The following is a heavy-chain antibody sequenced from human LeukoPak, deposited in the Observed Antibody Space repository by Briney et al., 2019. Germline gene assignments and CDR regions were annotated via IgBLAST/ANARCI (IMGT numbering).Heavy chain of an antibody. CDR1: GFIFSRYA. D-gene: IGHD1-1*01. J-gene: IGHJ3*02. V-gene: IGHV3-23*01. CDR2: VSGSGGIT. CDR3: ARRKLERHEIDAFDI. Sequence: PGGSLRLSCAASGFIFSRYAMGWVRQPPGKGLEWVSTVSGSGGITYYADSVKGRFTISRDSSKNTLYLQMNSLRAEDTAVYYCARRKLERHEIDAFDIWGQGTMVTVSS.